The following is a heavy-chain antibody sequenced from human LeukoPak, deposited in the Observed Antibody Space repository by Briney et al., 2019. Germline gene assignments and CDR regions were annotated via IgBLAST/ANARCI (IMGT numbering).Heavy chain of an antibody. CDR3: ARDISEMGAFDI. Sequence: GGSLRLSCRASGFTFGDYAVNWVRQAPGKGLEWVGFIRSDAYGGTIQYDASVRGRFTISRDDSKTISYLQMHSLETEDTAVYYCARDISEMGAFDIWGLGTMVTVSS. V-gene: IGHV3-49*04. CDR2: IRSDAYGGTI. J-gene: IGHJ3*02. D-gene: IGHD5-24*01. CDR1: GFTFGDYA.